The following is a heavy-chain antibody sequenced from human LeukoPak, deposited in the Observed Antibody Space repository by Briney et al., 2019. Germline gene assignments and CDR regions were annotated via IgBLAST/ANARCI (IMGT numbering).Heavy chain of an antibody. Sequence: GRSLRLSCAPSGVTLCSDIMHCVREALGKGVEWGEVISLDGSDKYYADSVNGRFTISRANYKHTLYLQMNSLSAEDTAVYYCAKYDSSGYTHSDYWGQGTLVTVST. J-gene: IGHJ4*02. D-gene: IGHD3-22*01. CDR1: GVTLCSDI. V-gene: IGHV3-30*18. CDR2: ISLDGSDK. CDR3: AKYDSSGYTHSDY.